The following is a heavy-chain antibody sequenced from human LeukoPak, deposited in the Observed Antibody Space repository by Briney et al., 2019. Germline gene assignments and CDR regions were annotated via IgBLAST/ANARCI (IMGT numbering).Heavy chain of an antibody. CDR1: GFTFSDYY. CDR3: ASWFFGVVMMES. CDR2: ISSSGSTI. J-gene: IGHJ5*02. Sequence: GGSLRLSCAASGFTFSDYYMSWIRQAPGKGLGWVSYISSSGSTIYYADSVKGRFTISRDNAKNSLYLQMNSLRAEDTAVYYCASWFFGVVMMESWGQGTLVTVSS. V-gene: IGHV3-11*01. D-gene: IGHD3-3*01.